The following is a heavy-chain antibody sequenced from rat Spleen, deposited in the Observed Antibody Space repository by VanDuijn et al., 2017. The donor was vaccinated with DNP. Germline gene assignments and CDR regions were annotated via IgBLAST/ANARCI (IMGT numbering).Heavy chain of an antibody. CDR2: ISYDGGST. CDR3: ARWADYFDY. J-gene: IGHJ2*01. V-gene: IGHV5-58*01. D-gene: IGHD1-12*02. CDR1: GFTFSRNW. Sequence: EVQLVETGGDLVQPGRSLKLSCVASGFTFSRNWMFWIRQAPGKGLEWVAYISYDGGSTYYGDSVKGRSTISRDNAKRTLYLQINSLRSEDMATYYCARWADYFDYWGQGVMVTVSS.